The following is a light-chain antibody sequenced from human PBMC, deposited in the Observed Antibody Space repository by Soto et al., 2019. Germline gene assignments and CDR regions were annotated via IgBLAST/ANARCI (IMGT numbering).Light chain of an antibody. CDR3: QQYNAFSYS. V-gene: IGKV1-5*01. Sequence: QMNQFPSTLASSLGDRGTITFLASQSISRWLAWYQQKPGKAPNLLISDASVLKSGVPSRFSGTGSGAEFTLTISSLQPDDFATYYCQQYNAFSYSFGQGTKVDIK. CDR2: DAS. J-gene: IGKJ2*03. CDR1: QSISRW.